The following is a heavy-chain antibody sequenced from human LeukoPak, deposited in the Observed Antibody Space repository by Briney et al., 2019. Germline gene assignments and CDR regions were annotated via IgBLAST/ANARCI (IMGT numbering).Heavy chain of an antibody. CDR1: GGSFSGYY. Sequence: SETLSLTCAVYGGSFSGYYWSWIRQPPGKGLEWIGEINHSGSTSYNPSLRGRVTISVDTSKNQFSLKLSSVTAADTAVYYCARGPGSWAIKYYYGMDVWGQGTTVTVSS. D-gene: IGHD6-13*01. V-gene: IGHV4-34*01. J-gene: IGHJ6*02. CDR2: INHSGST. CDR3: ARGPGSWAIKYYYGMDV.